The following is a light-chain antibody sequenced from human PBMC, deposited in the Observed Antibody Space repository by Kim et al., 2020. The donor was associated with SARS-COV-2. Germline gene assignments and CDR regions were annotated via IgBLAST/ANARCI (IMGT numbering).Light chain of an antibody. Sequence: NFMLTQPHSASESPGKTVTISCTRSSGSIASSFVQWYQQRPGSAPTTVIFEDKLRASGVPDRFSGSIDTSSNSASLIISGLMTEDEADYYCQSYDNDNPVIFGGGTKLTVL. CDR2: EDK. CDR3: QSYDNDNPVI. J-gene: IGLJ2*01. V-gene: IGLV6-57*04. CDR1: SGSIASSF.